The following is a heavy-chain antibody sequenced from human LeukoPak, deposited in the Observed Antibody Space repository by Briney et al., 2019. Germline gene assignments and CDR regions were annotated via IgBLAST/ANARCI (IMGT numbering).Heavy chain of an antibody. V-gene: IGHV3-30-3*01. D-gene: IGHD3-10*01. CDR1: GFTFSSYP. CDR3: ASLMNYYGSGSSIDY. J-gene: IGHJ4*02. CDR2: ISYDGNNK. Sequence: GGPLRLSCAASGFTFSSYPMHWVRQAPGKGLEWVAVISYDGNNKYYADSVRGRFTISRDNSKNTLYLQMNSLRAEDTAVYYCASLMNYYGSGSSIDYWGQGTLVTVSS.